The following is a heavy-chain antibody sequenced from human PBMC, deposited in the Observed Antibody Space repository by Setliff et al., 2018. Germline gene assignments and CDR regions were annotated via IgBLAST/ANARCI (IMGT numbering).Heavy chain of an antibody. CDR1: GGSISSGPYY. CDR3: ASTDWGWGYYFDY. J-gene: IGHJ4*02. V-gene: IGHV4-61*02. D-gene: IGHD7-27*01. CDR2: LYSSGST. Sequence: SETLSLTCTVFGGSISSGPYYWNWFRQPAGKGLEWIGRLYSSGSTNYNPSLKSRVTISVDTSKNQFSLKLSSVTAADTAVYYCASTDWGWGYYFDYWGQGTLVTVSS.